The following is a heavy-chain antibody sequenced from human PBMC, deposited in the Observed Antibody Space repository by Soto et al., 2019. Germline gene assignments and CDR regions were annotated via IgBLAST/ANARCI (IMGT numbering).Heavy chain of an antibody. Sequence: GGSLRLSCAASGFTFSSYAMSWVRQAPGKGLEWVSAISGSGGSTYYADSVKGRFTISRDNSKNTLYLQMNSLRAEDTAVYYCSEFAGTTVKGFLDYWGQGTLVTVSS. D-gene: IGHD1-7*01. CDR1: GFTFSSYA. V-gene: IGHV3-23*01. CDR2: ISGSGGST. CDR3: SEFAGTTVKGFLDY. J-gene: IGHJ4*02.